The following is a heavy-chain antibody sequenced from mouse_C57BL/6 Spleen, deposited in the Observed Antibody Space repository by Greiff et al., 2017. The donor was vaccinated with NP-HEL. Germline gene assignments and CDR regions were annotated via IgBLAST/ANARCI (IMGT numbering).Heavy chain of an antibody. J-gene: IGHJ4*01. CDR2: ISSGSSTI. CDR3: ARTRMYSKYGDMDY. V-gene: IGHV5-17*01. D-gene: IGHD2-5*01. Sequence: LEWVAYISSGSSTIYYADTAKGRSTISRDNAKNTLFLQMTSLRSEDSAMYYGARTRMYSKYGDMDYWGQGTTVTVSS.